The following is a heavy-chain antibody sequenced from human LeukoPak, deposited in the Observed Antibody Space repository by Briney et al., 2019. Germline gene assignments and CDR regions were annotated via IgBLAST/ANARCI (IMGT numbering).Heavy chain of an antibody. CDR3: ARLVDTAMVRRGRAFDI. CDR2: ISAYNGNT. Sequence: AASVKVSCKASGYTFTSYGISWVRQAPGQGLEWMGWISAYNGNTNYAQKLQGRVTMTTDTSTSTAYMELRSLRSDDTAVYYCARLVDTAMVRRGRAFDIWGQGTMVTVSS. V-gene: IGHV1-18*01. J-gene: IGHJ3*02. D-gene: IGHD5-18*01. CDR1: GYTFTSYG.